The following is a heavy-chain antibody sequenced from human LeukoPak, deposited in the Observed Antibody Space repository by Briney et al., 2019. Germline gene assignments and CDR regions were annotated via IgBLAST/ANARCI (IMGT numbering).Heavy chain of an antibody. CDR3: GMSGDRVPLQDDVFDV. CDR2: IYPGDSGP. D-gene: IGHD1-26*01. V-gene: IGHV5-51*01. Sequence: GESLKISCKVSGYSFTSYCIGWVRQMPGKGLEWMGIIYPGDSGPTYSPSFQGQVTISVDKSINPAYLQWSSLQASDTGMYYCGMSGDRVPLQDDVFDVWGEGTMVTVST. CDR1: GYSFTSYC. J-gene: IGHJ3*01.